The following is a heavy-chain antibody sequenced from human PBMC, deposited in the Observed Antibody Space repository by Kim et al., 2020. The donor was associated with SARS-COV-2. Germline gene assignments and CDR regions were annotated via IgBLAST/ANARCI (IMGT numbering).Heavy chain of an antibody. CDR1: GFTFSNAW. D-gene: IGHD3-9*01. V-gene: IGHV3-15*01. CDR3: TIDWVYADAFDI. Sequence: GGSLRLSCAASGFTFSNAWMSWVRQAPGKGLEWVVRIKSKTDGGTTDYAAPVKGRFTISRDDSKNTLYLQMNSLKTEDTAVYYCTIDWVYADAFDIWGQG. CDR2: IKSKTDGGTT. J-gene: IGHJ3*02.